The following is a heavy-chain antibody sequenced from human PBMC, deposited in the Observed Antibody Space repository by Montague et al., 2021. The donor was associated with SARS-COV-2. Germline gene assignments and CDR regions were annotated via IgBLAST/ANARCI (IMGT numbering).Heavy chain of an antibody. Sequence: SETLSLTCSVSGASMSSYHWVWIRQPPGKGLEWIGYVSYRGSTNYNLSLKSRATISLDTSKNRFSLRVTSVTAADTAVYYCARDVRYYYDQWGQGILVTVSS. V-gene: IGHV4-59*01. CDR2: VSYRGST. CDR1: GASMSSYH. CDR3: ARDVRYYYDQ. D-gene: IGHD3-10*01. J-gene: IGHJ4*02.